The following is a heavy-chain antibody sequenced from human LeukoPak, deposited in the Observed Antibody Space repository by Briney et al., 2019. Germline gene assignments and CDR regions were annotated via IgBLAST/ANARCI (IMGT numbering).Heavy chain of an antibody. CDR2: INPSGGST. Sequence: ASVKVSCKASGYTFTSYYMHWVRQAPGQGLEWMGIINPSGGSTSYAQKFQGRVTMTRDTSTSTVYMELSSLRSEDTAVYYCARTPRYLGLYGYGGRGIHFDYWGQGTLVTVSS. CDR1: GYTFTSYY. CDR3: ARTPRYLGLYGYGGRGIHFDY. J-gene: IGHJ4*02. V-gene: IGHV1-46*03. D-gene: IGHD5-18*01.